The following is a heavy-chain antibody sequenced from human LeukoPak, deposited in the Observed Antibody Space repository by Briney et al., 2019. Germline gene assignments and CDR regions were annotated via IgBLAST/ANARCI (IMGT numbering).Heavy chain of an antibody. V-gene: IGHV3-30*18. Sequence: GGSLRLSCAASGFTVSYNYMSWVRQAPGKGLEWVAAISYDGSSKYYADSVKGRFTISRDNSKNTLYLQMNSLRAEDTAVYYCAKDRSYGSVQYYFDYWGQGSLVTVSS. D-gene: IGHD4-17*01. CDR2: ISYDGSSK. CDR1: GFTVSYNY. CDR3: AKDRSYGSVQYYFDY. J-gene: IGHJ4*02.